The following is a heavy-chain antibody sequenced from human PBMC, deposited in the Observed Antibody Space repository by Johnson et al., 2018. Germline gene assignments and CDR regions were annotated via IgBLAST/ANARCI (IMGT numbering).Heavy chain of an antibody. CDR1: GFTFSSYG. Sequence: EVQLVESGGGVVQPGRSLRLSCAASGFTFSSYGMHWVRQAPGKGLEWVSSISSSSSYIYYADSVKGRFTISRDNAKNSLYLQMNSLRAEDTAVYYCARGGTSSGWYNAFDIWGQGTMVTVSS. J-gene: IGHJ3*02. D-gene: IGHD6-19*01. V-gene: IGHV3-21*01. CDR2: ISSSSSYI. CDR3: ARGGTSSGWYNAFDI.